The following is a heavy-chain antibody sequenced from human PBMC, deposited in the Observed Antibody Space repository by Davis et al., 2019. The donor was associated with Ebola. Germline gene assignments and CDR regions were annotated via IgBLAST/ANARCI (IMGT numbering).Heavy chain of an antibody. CDR1: GGTFSSYA. Sequence: AASVKVSCKASGGTFSSYAISWVRQAPGQGLEWMGWISAYNGNTNYAQKLQGRVTMTTDTSTSTAYMELSSLRSEDTAVYYCAREKYSSGCEHWGQGTLVTVSS. V-gene: IGHV1-18*01. D-gene: IGHD6-19*01. CDR2: ISAYNGNT. CDR3: AREKYSSGCEH. J-gene: IGHJ1*01.